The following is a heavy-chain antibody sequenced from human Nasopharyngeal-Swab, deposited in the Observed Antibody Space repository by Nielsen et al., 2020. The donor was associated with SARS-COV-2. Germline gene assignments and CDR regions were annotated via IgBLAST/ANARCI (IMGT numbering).Heavy chain of an antibody. V-gene: IGHV3-15*01. Sequence: ESLKISCVASGFTFNDVGMHLVRQAPGKGQEWGGRITSKVDGGRTDYAAPVKDRFIISRDDSKNMLYVQMNSLRTEDTAVYYCSTNKYRSGDDRWGQGTLVTVSS. J-gene: IGHJ5*02. D-gene: IGHD3-3*01. CDR3: STNKYRSGDDR. CDR1: GFTFNDVG. CDR2: ITSKVDGGRT.